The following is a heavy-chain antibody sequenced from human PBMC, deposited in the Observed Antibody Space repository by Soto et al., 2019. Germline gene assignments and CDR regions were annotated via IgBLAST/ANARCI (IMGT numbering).Heavy chain of an antibody. V-gene: IGHV4-59*01. CDR3: ARVRENYDFWSGYTPNNYYYYMDV. CDR2: IYYSGST. J-gene: IGHJ6*03. Sequence: QVQLQESGPGLVKPSETLSLTCTVSGGSISSYYWSWIRQPPGKGLEWIGYIYYSGSTNYNPSLKSRVTISVDTSKNQFSLKLSSVTAADTAVYYCARVRENYDFWSGYTPNNYYYYMDVWGKGTTVTVSS. D-gene: IGHD3-3*01. CDR1: GGSISSYY.